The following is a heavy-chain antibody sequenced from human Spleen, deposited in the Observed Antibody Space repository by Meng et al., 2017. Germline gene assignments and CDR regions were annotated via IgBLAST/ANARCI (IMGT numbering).Heavy chain of an antibody. CDR2: MNPNSGNT. CDR3: AKSITVIRGGFYYGLDV. V-gene: IGHV1-8*03. D-gene: IGHD3-10*01. Sequence: ASVKVSCKASGYTFSNYDINWVRQAAGQGLEWMGWMNPNSGNTGYAQSFQGRVTISSDTSISTAYMELNSLRSEDTAVYYCAKSITVIRGGFYYGLDVWGQRTTVTVSS. J-gene: IGHJ6*02. CDR1: GYTFSNYD.